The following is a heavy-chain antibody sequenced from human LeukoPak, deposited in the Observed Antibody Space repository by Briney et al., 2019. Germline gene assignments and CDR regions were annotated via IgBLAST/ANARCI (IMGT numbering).Heavy chain of an antibody. J-gene: IGHJ6*02. D-gene: IGHD1-7*01. Sequence: SETLSLTCTVSGDSISRGDYYGRWVRQPPGKGLEWVGYIYYSGNTDYTPSLKSRVTISVATSKTQFSLKVDSVTAADTAVYYCARVGTGRNYFNYGMDVWGQGTTVTVSS. CDR1: GDSISRGDYY. CDR2: IYYSGNT. V-gene: IGHV4-30-4*01. CDR3: ARVGTGRNYFNYGMDV.